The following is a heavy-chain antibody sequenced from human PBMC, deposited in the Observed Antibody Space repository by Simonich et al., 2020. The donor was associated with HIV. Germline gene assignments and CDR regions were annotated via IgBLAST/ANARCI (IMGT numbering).Heavy chain of an antibody. CDR2: INHSGST. CDR3: ARGIPRIYYYFYYMDV. J-gene: IGHJ6*03. V-gene: IGHV4-34*01. Sequence: QVQLQQWGAGLLKPSATLSLTCAVYGGSFSGYYWSWIRQPPGKGLEWIGEINHSGSTNDNPSHKSGVTISVNTSKNQFSLKLSTVTAADTAVYSCARGIPRIYYYFYYMDVWGKGTTVIVSS. CDR1: GGSFSGYY. D-gene: IGHD2-15*01.